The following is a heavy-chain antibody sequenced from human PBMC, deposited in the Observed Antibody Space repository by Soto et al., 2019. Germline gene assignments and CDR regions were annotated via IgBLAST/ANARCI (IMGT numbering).Heavy chain of an antibody. Sequence: EVQLVESGGDLVKPGGSLRLSCAASGFSFSNAWMSWVRQAPGKGLEWVGRIRSRSDGGTTDYAAPVKGRFTISREDSKNIVHLQMNGLRSEDTGFYYCTTGPSIVVPGRDYWCQGTLVAISS. D-gene: IGHD6-19*01. CDR3: TTGPSIVVPGRDY. V-gene: IGHV3-15*01. CDR1: GFSFSNAW. CDR2: IRSRSDGGTT. J-gene: IGHJ4*02.